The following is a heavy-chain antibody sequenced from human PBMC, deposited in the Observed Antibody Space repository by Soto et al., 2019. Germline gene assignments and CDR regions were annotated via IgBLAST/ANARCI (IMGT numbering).Heavy chain of an antibody. J-gene: IGHJ6*02. CDR1: GFTFSGYW. Sequence: PGGSLRLSCAASGFTFSGYWMHWVRQAPGKGLVWVSRINSDGSSRSYADSVKGRFTISRYNAKNTLYLQMNSLRAEYTAVYYCARVPTRDYDFWSGYYRPHCYYYGMDVWGQGTTVTVSS. CDR2: INSDGSSR. V-gene: IGHV3-74*01. CDR3: ARVPTRDYDFWSGYYRPHCYYYGMDV. D-gene: IGHD3-3*01.